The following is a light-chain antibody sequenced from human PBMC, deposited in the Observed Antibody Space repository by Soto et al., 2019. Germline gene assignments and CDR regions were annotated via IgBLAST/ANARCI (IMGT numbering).Light chain of an antibody. Sequence: AIQLTQSPSSLSASVGDRVTITCRASQGISSALAWYQQKPGKPTKLLIYDASSLESSVPSRFSGSGSGTDFTLTISSLQPEDFATYYCQQIDSYPQFTFGGGTKVEIK. CDR1: QGISSA. CDR2: DAS. J-gene: IGKJ4*01. V-gene: IGKV1-13*02. CDR3: QQIDSYPQFT.